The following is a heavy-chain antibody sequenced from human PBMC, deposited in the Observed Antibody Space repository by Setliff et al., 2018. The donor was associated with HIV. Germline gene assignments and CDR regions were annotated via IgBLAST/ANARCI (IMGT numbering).Heavy chain of an antibody. D-gene: IGHD1-26*01. CDR3: ARDRRYSPHYFDY. CDR2: IYASGST. Sequence: SETLSLTCTVSGGSISSRTYYWGCIRQPPGKGLEWIGHIYASGSTNYSPSLKSRVTISVDTSKKQFSLKLSSVTAADTAVYYCARDRRYSPHYFDYWGQGTLVTVSS. J-gene: IGHJ4*02. CDR1: GGSISSRTYY. V-gene: IGHV4-39*07.